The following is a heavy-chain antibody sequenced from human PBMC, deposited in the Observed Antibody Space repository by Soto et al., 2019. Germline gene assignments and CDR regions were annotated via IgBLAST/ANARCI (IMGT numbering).Heavy chain of an antibody. V-gene: IGHV4-39*01. CDR2: IYYSGST. CDR3: ARDERGNSYVFGMDV. D-gene: IGHD5-18*01. Sequence: SETLSLTCTVSGGSISSSSYYWGWIRQPPGKGLEWIGSIYYSGSTYYNPSLKSRVTISVDTSKNQFSLNLSSVTAADTAIYYCARDERGNSYVFGMDVWGQGTTVTVSS. J-gene: IGHJ6*02. CDR1: GGSISSSSYY.